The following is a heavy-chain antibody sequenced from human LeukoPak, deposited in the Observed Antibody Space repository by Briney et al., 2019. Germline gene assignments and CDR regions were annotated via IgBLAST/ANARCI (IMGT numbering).Heavy chain of an antibody. D-gene: IGHD3-3*01. V-gene: IGHV4-39*01. J-gene: IGHJ4*02. CDR1: GGSISSSSYY. Sequence: PSETLSLTCTVSGGSISSSSYYWGWIRQPPGKGLEWIGSIYYSGSTYYNPSLKSRVTISVDTSKNQFSLKLSSVTVADTAVYYCASMSGYRDYWGQGTLVTVSS. CDR3: ASMSGYRDY. CDR2: IYYSGST.